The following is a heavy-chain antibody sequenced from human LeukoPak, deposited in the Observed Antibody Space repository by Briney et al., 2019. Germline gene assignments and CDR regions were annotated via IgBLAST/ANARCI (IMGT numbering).Heavy chain of an antibody. V-gene: IGHV3-66*01. CDR2: IYSGGST. Sequence: PGGSLRLSRAASGFTVSSNYMSWVRQAPGKGLEWVSVIYSGGSTYYADSVKGRLTISRDNSKNTLYLQMNSLRAEDTAVYYCARDHPFDYWGQGTLVTVSS. CDR1: GFTVSSNY. J-gene: IGHJ4*02. CDR3: ARDHPFDY.